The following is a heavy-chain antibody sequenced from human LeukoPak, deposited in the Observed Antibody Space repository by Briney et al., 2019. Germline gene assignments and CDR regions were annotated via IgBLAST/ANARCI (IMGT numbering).Heavy chain of an antibody. CDR2: MNPNSGNT. Sequence: GASVKVSCKASGYTFTSYDINWVRQATGQGLKWMGWMNPNSGNTGYAQKFQGRVTMTRNTSISTAYMELSSLRSEDTAVYYCAILSGSYFNFFSYWGQGTLVTVSS. CDR1: GYTFTSYD. D-gene: IGHD1-26*01. J-gene: IGHJ4*02. CDR3: AILSGSYFNFFSY. V-gene: IGHV1-8*01.